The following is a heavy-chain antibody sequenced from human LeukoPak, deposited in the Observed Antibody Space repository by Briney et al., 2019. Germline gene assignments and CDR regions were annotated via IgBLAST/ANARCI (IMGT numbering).Heavy chain of an antibody. D-gene: IGHD4-17*01. V-gene: IGHV4-4*02. CDR3: ARGRHGDFGIDNWFDP. CDR1: GGSISSSNW. CDR2: IYHSGST. Sequence: SETLSLTCAVSGGSISSSNWWSWVRQPPGKGLEWIGEIYHSGSTNYNPSLKSRVTMSVDTSKNQFSLKLSSVTAADTAGYYCARGRHGDFGIDNWFDPWGQGTLVTVSS. J-gene: IGHJ5*02.